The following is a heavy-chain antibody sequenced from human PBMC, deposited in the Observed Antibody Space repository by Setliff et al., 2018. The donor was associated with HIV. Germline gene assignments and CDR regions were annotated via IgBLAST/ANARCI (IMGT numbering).Heavy chain of an antibody. CDR1: GASISSYY. V-gene: IGHV4-59*12. J-gene: IGHJ6*03. Sequence: PSETLSLTCNVSGASISSYYGSWIRQPPGKGLEWIGYIYYSGSSIYNPSLKSRVTISVDTSKKQFSLKLSSVTAAGTAVYYCARRGGYSYGYMDVWGKGTTVTVSS. CDR3: ARRGGYSYGYMDV. D-gene: IGHD5-18*01. CDR2: IYYSGSS.